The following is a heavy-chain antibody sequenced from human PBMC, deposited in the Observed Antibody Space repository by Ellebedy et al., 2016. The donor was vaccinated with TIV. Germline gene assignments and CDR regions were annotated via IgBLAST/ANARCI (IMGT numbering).Heavy chain of an antibody. CDR3: SRGDNYDYDSSGYYYSY. Sequence: ASVTVSCKASGYTFTSYFLYWVRQAPGQGLEWMGIINPTIGSSNYAQKFQGRVTVTRDTSTSTVYMELSSRRSEDTAGYYCSRGDNYDYDSSGYYYSYWGQGTLVTVSS. CDR2: INPTIGSS. V-gene: IGHV1-46*01. J-gene: IGHJ4*02. CDR1: GYTFTSYF. D-gene: IGHD3-22*01.